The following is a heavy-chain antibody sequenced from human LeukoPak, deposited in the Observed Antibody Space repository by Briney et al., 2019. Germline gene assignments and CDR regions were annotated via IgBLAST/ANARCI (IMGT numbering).Heavy chain of an antibody. Sequence: GGSLRLSCAASGFTFSSYAMSWVRQAPGKGLEWVSAISGSGGSTYYADSVKGRFTISRDNSKNTLYLQMNSLRAEDTAVYYCAKDRIIVDTIVVVPAARTQWYFDLWGRGTLVTVSS. J-gene: IGHJ2*01. D-gene: IGHD2-2*01. CDR3: AKDRIIVDTIVVVPAARTQWYFDL. CDR2: ISGSGGST. CDR1: GFTFSSYA. V-gene: IGHV3-23*01.